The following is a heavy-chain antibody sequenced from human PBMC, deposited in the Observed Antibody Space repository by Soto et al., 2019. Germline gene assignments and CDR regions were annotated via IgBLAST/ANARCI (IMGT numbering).Heavy chain of an antibody. CDR1: GGSISSGGYY. J-gene: IGHJ6*02. D-gene: IGHD6-6*01. CDR2: IYYSGST. CDR3: ARDREIIAARQTYYYYGMDV. Sequence: KTSETLSLTCTVSGGSISSGGYYWSWIRQHPGKGLEWIGYIYYSGSTYYNPSLKSRVTISVDTSKNQFSLKLSSVTAADTAVYYCARDREIIAARQTYYYYGMDVWGQGTTVTVSS. V-gene: IGHV4-31*03.